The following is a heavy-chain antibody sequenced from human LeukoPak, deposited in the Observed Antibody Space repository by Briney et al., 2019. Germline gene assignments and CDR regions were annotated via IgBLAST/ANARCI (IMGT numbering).Heavy chain of an antibody. J-gene: IGHJ4*02. Sequence: QPGASLRLSCSASGFSFSTHRMHWPRQAPGKGLVYVAQIKSYGNETAYADSGKGRFTISRDNAKNTLYLEMSSLRAEDTAVYYCGSLTVVARDHWGQGTLVTVSS. D-gene: IGHD3-22*01. CDR1: GFSFSTHR. V-gene: IGHV3-74*01. CDR3: GSLTVVARDH. CDR2: IKSYGNET.